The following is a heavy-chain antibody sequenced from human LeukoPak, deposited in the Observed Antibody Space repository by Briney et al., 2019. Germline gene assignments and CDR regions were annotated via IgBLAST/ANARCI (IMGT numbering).Heavy chain of an antibody. V-gene: IGHV1-18*01. D-gene: IGHD2-8*01. J-gene: IGHJ5*02. CDR1: GYTFGIYG. Sequence: ASVKVSCKASGYTFGIYGISWVRQAPGQGLEWMAWISPYDGDTNYAQKFEGRVTMTTETSTNTAYMELRSLRSDDAAIYYCARDYCTRGGDRHKEDLFGPWGQGTLVTVSA. CDR2: ISPYDGDT. CDR3: ARDYCTRGGDRHKEDLFGP.